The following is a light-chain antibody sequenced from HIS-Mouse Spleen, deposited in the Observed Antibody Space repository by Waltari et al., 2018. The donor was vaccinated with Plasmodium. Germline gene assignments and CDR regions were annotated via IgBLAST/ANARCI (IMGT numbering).Light chain of an antibody. CDR3: QQYNTWSFT. V-gene: IGKV3-15*01. J-gene: IGKJ3*01. CDR2: CAS. Sequence: DIVMTQSPATLSVSPGERATLPGRASQSVSSKLALYQQKPGQAPRPLIYCASTSATGTPVSFTGRGSGTEFTYTSSSLECGDFAVYYCQQYNTWSFTFGPAPKVAIK. CDR1: QSVSSK.